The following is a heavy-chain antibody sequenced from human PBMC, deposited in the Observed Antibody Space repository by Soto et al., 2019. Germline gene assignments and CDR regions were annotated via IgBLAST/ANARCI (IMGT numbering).Heavy chain of an antibody. CDR1: GYTFSTYG. Sequence: QVDLVQSGPEVRKPGASVNVSCKASGYTFSTYGISWVRQAPDQGLEWMGWISAYNHYTNYAQKFQDRVTMTTDTSTNTAYMELRSLTSGDTAMYFCARVGPSREVPYPFEYWGQGTLVTVSS. CDR2: ISAYNHYT. V-gene: IGHV1-18*01. J-gene: IGHJ4*02. D-gene: IGHD1-26*01. CDR3: ARVGPSREVPYPFEY.